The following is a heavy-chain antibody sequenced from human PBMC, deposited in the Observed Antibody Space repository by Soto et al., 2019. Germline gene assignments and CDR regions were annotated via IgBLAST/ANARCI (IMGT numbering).Heavy chain of an antibody. CDR1: GGSISSGDYY. CDR2: IYYSGST. Sequence: SETLSLTCTVSGGSISSGDYYWSWIRQPPGKGLEWIGYIYYSGSTYYNPSLKSRVTISVDTSKNQFSLKLSSVTAADTAVYYCARDLEMGVYFDYWGQGTLVT. D-gene: IGHD3-10*01. J-gene: IGHJ4*02. V-gene: IGHV4-30-4*01. CDR3: ARDLEMGVYFDY.